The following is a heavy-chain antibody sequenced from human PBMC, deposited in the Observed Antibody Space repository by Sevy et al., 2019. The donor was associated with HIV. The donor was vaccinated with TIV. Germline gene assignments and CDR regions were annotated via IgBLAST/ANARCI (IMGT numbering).Heavy chain of an antibody. CDR2: MYYSGST. D-gene: IGHD1-26*01. CDR3: ARHMDSGTYGHPGFDY. Sequence: SETLSLTCTVSGGSISSSSYYWGCIRQPPGKGLEWIGSMYYSGSTYYNPSLKSRVTISVDTFMNQFSLKLSSVTAADTAVYYCARHMDSGTYGHPGFDYWGQRTLVTVSS. V-gene: IGHV4-39*01. J-gene: IGHJ4*02. CDR1: GGSISSSSYY.